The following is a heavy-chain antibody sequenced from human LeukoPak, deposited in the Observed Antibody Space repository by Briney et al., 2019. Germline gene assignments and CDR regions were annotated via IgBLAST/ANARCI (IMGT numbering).Heavy chain of an antibody. CDR3: ARGPRIAVAGTVGFDY. Sequence: GGSLRLSCAASGSTFSSYWMSWVRQAPGKGLEWVANIKQDGSEKYYVDSVKGRFTISRDNAKNSLYLQMNSLRAEDTAVYYCARGPRIAVAGTVGFDYWGQGTLVTVSS. CDR2: IKQDGSEK. D-gene: IGHD6-19*01. V-gene: IGHV3-7*01. CDR1: GSTFSSYW. J-gene: IGHJ4*02.